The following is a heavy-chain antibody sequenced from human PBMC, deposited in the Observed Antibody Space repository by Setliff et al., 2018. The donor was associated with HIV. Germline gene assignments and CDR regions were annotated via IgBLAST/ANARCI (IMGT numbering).Heavy chain of an antibody. CDR2: ISHDAVKT. CDR1: GFTFTNAW. D-gene: IGHD5-18*01. CDR3: VRIGHGYSFANGFDP. V-gene: IGHV3-30*03. Sequence: GESLKISCAASGFTFTNAWMSWVRQAPGKGPEWVAAISHDAVKTYYADAVRGRFIISRDNSKNTVYLQMNNLRVDDTAVYYCVRIGHGYSFANGFDPWGQGTPVTVSS. J-gene: IGHJ5*02.